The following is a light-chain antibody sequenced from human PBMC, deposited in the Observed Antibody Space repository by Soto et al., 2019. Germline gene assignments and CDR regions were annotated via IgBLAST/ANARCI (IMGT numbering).Light chain of an antibody. CDR2: DNN. CDR1: SSNIGNNY. V-gene: IGLV1-51*01. J-gene: IGLJ7*01. Sequence: QSVLTQPPSVSAAPGQKVTVSCSGSSSNIGNNYVSWYQQLPGTAPKLLIYDNNKRPSGIPDRFSGSKSGTSATLGITGLXXXDXADYXXGTWDSSLSAAVFGGGTQLTVL. CDR3: GTWDSSLSAAV.